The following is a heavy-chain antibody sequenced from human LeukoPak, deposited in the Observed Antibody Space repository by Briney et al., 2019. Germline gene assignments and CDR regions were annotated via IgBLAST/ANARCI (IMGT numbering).Heavy chain of an antibody. CDR2: ISSNGGST. CDR3: ARDSGVAAVDDAFDI. Sequence: PGGSLRLSCAASGFTFSSYAMHWVRQAPGKGLEYVSAISSNGGSTYYANSVKGRFTISGDNSKNTLYLQMGSLRAEDMAVYYCARDSGVAAVDDAFDIWGQGTMVTVSS. J-gene: IGHJ3*02. D-gene: IGHD6-13*01. CDR1: GFTFSSYA. V-gene: IGHV3-64*01.